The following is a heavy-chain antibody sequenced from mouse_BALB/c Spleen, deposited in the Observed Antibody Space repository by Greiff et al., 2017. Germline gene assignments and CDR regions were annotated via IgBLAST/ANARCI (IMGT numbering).Heavy chain of an antibody. CDR3: ARNAYYRYEGGYFDY. CDR2: ISSGSSTI. V-gene: IGHV5-17*02. J-gene: IGHJ2*01. Sequence: EVKLVESGGGLVQPGGSRKLSCAASGFTFSSFGMHWVRQAPEKGLEWVAYISSGSSTIYYADTVKGRFTISRDNPKNTLFLQMTSLRSEDTAMYYCARNAYYRYEGGYFDYWGQGTTLTVSS. D-gene: IGHD2-14*01. CDR1: GFTFSSFG.